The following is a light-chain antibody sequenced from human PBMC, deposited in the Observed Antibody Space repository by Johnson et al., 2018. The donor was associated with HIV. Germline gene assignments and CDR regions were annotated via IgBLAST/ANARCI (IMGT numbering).Light chain of an antibody. CDR1: SSNIGNNY. CDR2: DNN. J-gene: IGLJ1*01. CDR3: GTWDSSLSSYV. V-gene: IGLV1-51*01. Sequence: QSVLTQPPSVSAAPGQKVTISCSGSSSNIGNNYVSWYQQLPGTAPKLLIYDNNKRPSGIRDRFSGSKSGTSATLGITGLQTGDDADYYCGTWDSSLSSYVIGTGTKVAVL.